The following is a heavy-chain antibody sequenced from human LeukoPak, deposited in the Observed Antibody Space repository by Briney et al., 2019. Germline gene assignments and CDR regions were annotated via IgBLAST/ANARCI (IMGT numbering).Heavy chain of an antibody. V-gene: IGHV1-46*01. CDR1: GYTFTSYY. Sequence: ASVKVSCKASGYTFTSYYMHWVRQAPGQGLEWMGIINPSGGSTSYAQKFQGRVTMTRDTSTSTVYMELSSLRSEDTAVYYCARKKGAFGLTGGWFDPWGQGTLVTVSS. CDR2: INPSGGST. CDR3: ARKKGAFGLTGGWFDP. J-gene: IGHJ5*02. D-gene: IGHD1-14*01.